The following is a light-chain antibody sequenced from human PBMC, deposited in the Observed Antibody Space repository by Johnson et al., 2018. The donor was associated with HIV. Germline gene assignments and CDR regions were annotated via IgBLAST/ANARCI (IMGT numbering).Light chain of an antibody. J-gene: IGLJ1*01. CDR2: KND. Sequence: QSVLTQAPSVSAAPGQKVDISCSGSSSNIGGDYVSWYQQLPGTAPKLLIYKNDQRPSGISDRFSGSKSATSATLGITGLQTGDEADYYCGTWDKSLNTGAVFGAGTKVTVL. CDR1: SSNIGGDY. CDR3: GTWDKSLNTGAV. V-gene: IGLV1-51*02.